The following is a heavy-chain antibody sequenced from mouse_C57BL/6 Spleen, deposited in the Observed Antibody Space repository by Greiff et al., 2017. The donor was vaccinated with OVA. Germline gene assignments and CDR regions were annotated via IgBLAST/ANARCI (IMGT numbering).Heavy chain of an antibody. CDR2: INPNNGGT. J-gene: IGHJ3*01. CDR1: GYTFTDYY. CDR3: AYGYDTWFAY. D-gene: IGHD2-2*01. V-gene: IGHV1-26*01. Sequence: VQLQQSGPELVKPGASVKISCKASGYTFTDYYMNWVKQSHGKSLEWIGDINPNNGGTSYNQKFKGKATLTVDKSSSTAYMELRSLTSEDSAVYYCAYGYDTWFAYWGQGTLVTVSA.